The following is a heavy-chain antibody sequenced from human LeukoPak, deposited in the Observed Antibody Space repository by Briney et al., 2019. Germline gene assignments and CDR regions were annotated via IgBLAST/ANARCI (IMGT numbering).Heavy chain of an antibody. V-gene: IGHV1-2*02. CDR2: INPTTGGT. CDR1: GYTFTGNY. Sequence: GAPVKVSCTASGYTFTGNYLTWLRQAPGQGFEWMGWINPTTGGTNFAQKFQGRVTMTRDTYINTVYMELTGLISDDTAVYYCARGGATVVGTRADWFDAWGQGTLVTVSS. D-gene: IGHD6-13*01. CDR3: ARGGATVVGTRADWFDA. J-gene: IGHJ5*02.